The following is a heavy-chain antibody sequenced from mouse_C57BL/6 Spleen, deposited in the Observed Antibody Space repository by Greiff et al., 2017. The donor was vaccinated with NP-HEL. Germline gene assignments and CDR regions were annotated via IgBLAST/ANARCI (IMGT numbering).Heavy chain of an antibody. CDR2: IDPSDSYT. V-gene: IGHV1-59*01. CDR3: ARGNYDGYMAWFAY. Sequence: VQLQQPGAELVRPGTSVKLSCKASGYTFTSYWMHWVKQRPGQGLEWIGVIDPSDSYTNYNQKFKGKATLTVDTSSSTAYMQLSSLTSEDSAVYYCARGNYDGYMAWFAYWGQGTLVTVSA. J-gene: IGHJ3*01. D-gene: IGHD2-3*01. CDR1: GYTFTSYW.